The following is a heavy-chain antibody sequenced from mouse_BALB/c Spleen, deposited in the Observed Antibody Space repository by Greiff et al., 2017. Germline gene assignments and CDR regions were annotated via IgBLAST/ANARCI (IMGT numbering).Heavy chain of an antibody. Sequence: VQLLQSGPDLVKPSQSLSLTCTVTGYSFTSGSSWHCLRQFPGNKLEWMCYIHYSGSTNYNPSLKSRISITRDTSKNQFFLQLNSVTTEDTATYYCAVANGDVGGAMDYWGQGTSVTVSS. CDR1: GYSFTSGSS. CDR3: AVANGDVGGAMDY. D-gene: IGHD4-1*01. V-gene: IGHV3-1*02. J-gene: IGHJ4*01. CDR2: IHYSGST.